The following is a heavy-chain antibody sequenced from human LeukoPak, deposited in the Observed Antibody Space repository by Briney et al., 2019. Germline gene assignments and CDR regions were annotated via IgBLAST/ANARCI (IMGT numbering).Heavy chain of an antibody. D-gene: IGHD3-22*01. V-gene: IGHV3-30*02. CDR2: IRYDGSNK. Sequence: GGSLRLSCAASGFTFSSYGMHWVRQAPGKGLEWVAFIRYDGSNKYYADSVKGRFTISRDNSKNTLYLQMNSLRAEDTAVYYCAKDGRAYSSGYDFDYWGQGTLVTVSS. J-gene: IGHJ4*02. CDR3: AKDGRAYSSGYDFDY. CDR1: GFTFSSYG.